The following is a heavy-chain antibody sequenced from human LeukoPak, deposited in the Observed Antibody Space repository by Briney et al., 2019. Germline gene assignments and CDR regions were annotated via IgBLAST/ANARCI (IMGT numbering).Heavy chain of an antibody. CDR1: GFTFSSYG. Sequence: GGSLRLSCAASGFTFSSYGMHWVRQAPGKGLEWVAVIWYDGSNKYYADSVKGRFTISRDNSKNALYLQMNSLRAEDTAVYYCARDKNPYYYYGMDVWGQGTTVTVSS. CDR3: ARDKNPYYYYGMDV. V-gene: IGHV3-33*01. CDR2: IWYDGSNK. J-gene: IGHJ6*02.